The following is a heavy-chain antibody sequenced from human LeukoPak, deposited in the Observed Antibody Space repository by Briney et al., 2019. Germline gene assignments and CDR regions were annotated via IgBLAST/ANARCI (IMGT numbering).Heavy chain of an antibody. Sequence: SETLSLTCTVSGGSISSYYWSWIRQPPGKGLEWIGYIYYSGSTNYNLSLKSRVTISVDTSKNQFSLKLSSVTAADTAVYYCARESAGLYDFWCGNYYYYGMDVWGQGTTVTVSS. J-gene: IGHJ6*02. V-gene: IGHV4-59*01. CDR3: ARESAGLYDFWCGNYYYYGMDV. CDR1: GGSISSYY. CDR2: IYYSGST. D-gene: IGHD3-3*01.